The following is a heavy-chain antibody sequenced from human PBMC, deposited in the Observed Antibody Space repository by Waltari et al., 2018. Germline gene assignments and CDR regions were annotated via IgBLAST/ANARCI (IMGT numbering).Heavy chain of an antibody. J-gene: IGHJ4*02. CDR3: AKLTNEVGY. CDR1: GYSISSGYY. D-gene: IGHD1-1*01. CDR2: IYHSGST. V-gene: IGHV4-38-2*01. Sequence: QLQLQESGPGLVKPSETLSLTCAVSGYSISSGYYWGWIQQPPGKGLEWIGSIYHSGSTYYNPSLKSRVTISVDTSKNQFSLKLSSVTAADTAVYYCAKLTNEVGYWGQGTLVTVSS.